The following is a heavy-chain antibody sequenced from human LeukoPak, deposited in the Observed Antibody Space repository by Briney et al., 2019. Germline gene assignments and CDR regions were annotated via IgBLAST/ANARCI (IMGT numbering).Heavy chain of an antibody. Sequence: SGTLSPTCAVSGVSISTNNWWTWVRQAPGKGLEWIGEIYHSGGTNYNPSLRSRVTMSVDKSKNRFSLNLFSITAADTAVYYCAGGGGYSTSPNWFDPWGQGSLVTVSS. J-gene: IGHJ5*02. CDR2: IYHSGGT. CDR1: GVSISTNNW. CDR3: AGGGGYSTSPNWFDP. D-gene: IGHD6-13*01. V-gene: IGHV4-4*02.